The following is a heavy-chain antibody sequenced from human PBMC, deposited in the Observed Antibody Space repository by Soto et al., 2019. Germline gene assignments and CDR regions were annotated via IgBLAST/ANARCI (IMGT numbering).Heavy chain of an antibody. V-gene: IGHV4-39*01. Sequence: PSETLSLTCTVSGGSVSSNSYYWAWIRQPPGKGLEWIGTIYYSGSTYYNPSLKSRVTISVDTSKNQFSLNLNSLTATDTAVYYCARASHGVPDSWGQGTLVTVSS. CDR1: GGSVSSNSYY. CDR3: ARASHGVPDS. D-gene: IGHD4-17*01. J-gene: IGHJ4*02. CDR2: IYYSGST.